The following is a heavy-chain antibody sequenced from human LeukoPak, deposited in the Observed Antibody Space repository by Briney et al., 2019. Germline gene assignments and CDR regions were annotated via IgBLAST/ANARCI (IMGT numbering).Heavy chain of an antibody. J-gene: IGHJ1*01. CDR1: GFTFSDYY. Sequence: GGSLRLSCAASGFTFSDYYMSWIRQAPGKGLEWVSYISSSGSTIYYADSVKGRFTISRDNAKNSLYLQMNSLRAEDTAVYYCARDKGYYDILTGYPAEYFQHWGQGTLVTVSS. CDR3: ARDKGYYDILTGYPAEYFQH. V-gene: IGHV3-11*01. CDR2: ISSSGSTI. D-gene: IGHD3-9*01.